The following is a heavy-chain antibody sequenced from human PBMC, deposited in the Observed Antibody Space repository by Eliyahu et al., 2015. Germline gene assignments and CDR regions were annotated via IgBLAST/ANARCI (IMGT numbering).Heavy chain of an antibody. Sequence: EVQLVESGGGLIQPGGSLKLXCAVXGFTVXGNFMTWVRQAPRKGLGWVAVIYSDGSTYYADSVKGRFTISRDNSKNTLYLQMNSLRAEDTAVYYCAREYCSGGRCYYFDYWGQGTLVTVSS. J-gene: IGHJ4*02. V-gene: IGHV3-53*01. CDR2: IYSDGST. D-gene: IGHD2-15*01. CDR1: GFTVXGNF. CDR3: AREYCSGGRCYYFDY.